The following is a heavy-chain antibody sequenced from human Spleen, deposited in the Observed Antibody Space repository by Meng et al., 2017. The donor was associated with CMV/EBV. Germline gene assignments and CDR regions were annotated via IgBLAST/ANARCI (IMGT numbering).Heavy chain of an antibody. CDR2: MHPDSGDT. D-gene: IGHD2-15*01. CDR3: ARVKRYCTGGSCSSTGYYGMDV. J-gene: IGHJ6*02. V-gene: IGHV1-8*01. CDR1: GYTFTSYD. Sequence: ASVKVSCKASGYTFTSYDINWVRQATGQGLEWMGWMHPDSGDTGYAPKFQGRVTMTGDTSITTAYMELSRLRSDDMAVYYCARVKRYCTGGSCSSTGYYGMDVWGQGTTVTVSS.